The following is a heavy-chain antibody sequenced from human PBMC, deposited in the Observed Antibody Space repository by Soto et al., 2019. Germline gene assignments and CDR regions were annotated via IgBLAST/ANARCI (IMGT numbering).Heavy chain of an antibody. CDR1: GGSISSGGYY. Sequence: SETLSLTCTVSGGSISSGGYYWGWIRQHPGKGLEWIGYIYYSGSTYYNPSLKSRVTISVDTSKNQFSLKLSSVTAADTAVYSCARDSRDAFDIWGQGTMVTVSS. V-gene: IGHV4-31*03. J-gene: IGHJ3*02. CDR2: IYYSGST. CDR3: ARDSRDAFDI.